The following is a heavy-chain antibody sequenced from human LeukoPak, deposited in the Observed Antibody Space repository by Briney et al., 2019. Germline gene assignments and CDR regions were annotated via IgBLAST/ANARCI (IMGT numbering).Heavy chain of an antibody. CDR3: ARVHTYYYDSSGYFDY. Sequence: GGSLRLSCAASGFTFSSYEMNWVRQAPGKGLEWVSYISSSGSTIYYADSVKGRFTISRDNAKNSLYLQMNSLRAEDTAVYYCARVHTYYYDSSGYFDYWGQGTLVTVSS. V-gene: IGHV3-48*03. CDR1: GFTFSSYE. D-gene: IGHD3-22*01. J-gene: IGHJ4*02. CDR2: ISSSGSTI.